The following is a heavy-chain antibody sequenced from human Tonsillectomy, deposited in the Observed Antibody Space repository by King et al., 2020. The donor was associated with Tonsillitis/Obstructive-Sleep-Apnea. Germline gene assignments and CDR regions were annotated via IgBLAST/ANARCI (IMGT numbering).Heavy chain of an antibody. D-gene: IGHD3-3*01. CDR1: GGSISSFH. CDR3: ARELYYDFWGGYFDC. CDR2: IDDSGGI. J-gene: IGHJ4*02. V-gene: IGHV4-59*01. Sequence: VQLQQSGPGLVKPSETLSLTCTVSGGSISSFHWSWIRQPPGKGLEWVGYIDDSGGINYNPSLKSRVTMSVDTSKNQFSLTLSSLTAADTAVYYCARELYYDFWGGYFDCWGQGTLVTVSS.